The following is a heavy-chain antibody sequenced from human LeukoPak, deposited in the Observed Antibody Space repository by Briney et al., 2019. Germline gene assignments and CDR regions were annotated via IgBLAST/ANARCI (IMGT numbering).Heavy chain of an antibody. V-gene: IGHV3-9*01. CDR1: GLTFDDYA. J-gene: IGHJ4*02. CDR2: ISWNSGSI. Sequence: GGSLRLSCAASGLTFDDYAMHWVRQAPGKGLEWGSGISWNSGSIGYADSVKGRFTISRDNAKNSLYLQMNSLRAEDTALYYCAKDRTLGGYSGYDPHYFDYWGQGTLVTVSS. D-gene: IGHD5-12*01. CDR3: AKDRTLGGYSGYDPHYFDY.